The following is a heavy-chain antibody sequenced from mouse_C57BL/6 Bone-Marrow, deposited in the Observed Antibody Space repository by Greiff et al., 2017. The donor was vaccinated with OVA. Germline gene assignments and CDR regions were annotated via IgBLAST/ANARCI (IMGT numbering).Heavy chain of an antibody. Sequence: VKLMESGAELVRPGASVKLSCKASGYTFTDYYINWVKQRPGQGLEWIARIYPGSGNTYYNEKFKGKATLTAEKSSSTAYMQLSSLTSEDSAVYFCARRDDSTWFAYWGQGTLVTVSA. V-gene: IGHV1-76*01. D-gene: IGHD2-13*01. J-gene: IGHJ3*01. CDR3: ARRDDSTWFAY. CDR2: IYPGSGNT. CDR1: GYTFTDYY.